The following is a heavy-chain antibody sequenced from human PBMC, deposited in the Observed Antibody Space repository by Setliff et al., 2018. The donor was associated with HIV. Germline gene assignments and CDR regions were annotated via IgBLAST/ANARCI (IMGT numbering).Heavy chain of an antibody. Sequence: SVKVSCKASGGTFSTYAISWVRQAPGHGLEWMGGIIPMLGISNSAQKFQGRGTITADKSTSAVYMELNSLRSDDTAVYYCARTLYYDSSGYMGEGYYFYNYMDVWGKGTTVTVSS. D-gene: IGHD3-22*01. CDR1: GGTFSTYA. CDR3: ARTLYYDSSGYMGEGYYFYNYMDV. J-gene: IGHJ6*03. V-gene: IGHV1-69*10. CDR2: IIPMLGIS.